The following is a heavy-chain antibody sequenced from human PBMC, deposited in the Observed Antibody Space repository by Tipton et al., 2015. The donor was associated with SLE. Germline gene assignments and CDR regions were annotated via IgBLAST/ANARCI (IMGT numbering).Heavy chain of an antibody. CDR2: INHSGST. V-gene: IGHV4-34*01. CDR3: ARRGLDYWYFDL. D-gene: IGHD3/OR15-3a*01. J-gene: IGHJ2*01. Sequence: TLSLTCAVYGGSFSGYYWSWIRQPPGKGLEWIGEINHSGSTNYNPSLKSRVTISVDTSKNQFSLKLSSVTAADTAVYYCARRGLDYWYFDLWGRGTLVTVSS. CDR1: GGSFSGYY.